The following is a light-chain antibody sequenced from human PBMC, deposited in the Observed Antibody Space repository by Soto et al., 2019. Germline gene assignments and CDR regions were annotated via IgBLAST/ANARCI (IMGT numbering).Light chain of an antibody. J-gene: IGKJ2*01. V-gene: IGKV1-5*03. Sequence: DILMTQFPPTLSASIGDRVTSACRASQTISSSVAWYPQKPGKAPKHLIYKASTLETGVPSRFSGSGSGTEFTLTISSLQPDDFATYYCQQYDSYSRYTFGQGTRLEIK. CDR3: QQYDSYSRYT. CDR2: KAS. CDR1: QTISSS.